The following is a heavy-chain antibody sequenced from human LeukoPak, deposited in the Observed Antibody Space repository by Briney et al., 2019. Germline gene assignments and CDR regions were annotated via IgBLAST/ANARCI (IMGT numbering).Heavy chain of an antibody. Sequence: GGSLRLSCAASGFTFSSYGMHWVRQAPGKGLEWVAVIWYDGSNKYYADSVKGRFTISRDNSKNTLYLQMNSLRAEDTAVYYCAKCPFGYYYYYVDVWGKGTTVTVSS. D-gene: IGHD3-10*01. V-gene: IGHV3-33*06. CDR3: AKCPFGYYYYYVDV. CDR2: IWYDGSNK. J-gene: IGHJ6*03. CDR1: GFTFSSYG.